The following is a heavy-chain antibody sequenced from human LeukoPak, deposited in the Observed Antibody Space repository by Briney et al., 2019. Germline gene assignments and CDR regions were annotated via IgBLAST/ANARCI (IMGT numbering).Heavy chain of an antibody. CDR1: GFTLSTYW. CDR2: ISGSGGST. CDR3: AKNLEDQWADWFDL. Sequence: PGGSLRLSCVASGFTLSTYWMNWVRQAPGKGLEWVSAISGSGGSTYYADSVKGRFTISRDNSKNTLYLQMNSLRAEDTAVYYCAKNLEDQWADWFDLWGQGTLVTVSS. J-gene: IGHJ5*02. V-gene: IGHV3-23*01. D-gene: IGHD3-3*01.